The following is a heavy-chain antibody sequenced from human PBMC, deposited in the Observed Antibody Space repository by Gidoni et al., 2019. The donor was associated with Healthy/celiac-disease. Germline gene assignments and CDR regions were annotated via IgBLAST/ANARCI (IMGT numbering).Heavy chain of an antibody. D-gene: IGHD3-10*01. V-gene: IGHV3-30*18. J-gene: IGHJ6*02. CDR2: ISYDGSNK. Sequence: QVQLVESGGGVVQPGRSLILSCAASGFTFSSSGMHWVRQAPGKGLEWVAVISYDGSNKYYADSVKGRFTISRDNSKNTLYLQMNSLRAEDTAVYYCAKDSTLLWFGESGHYGMDVWGQGTTVTVSS. CDR1: GFTFSSSG. CDR3: AKDSTLLWFGESGHYGMDV.